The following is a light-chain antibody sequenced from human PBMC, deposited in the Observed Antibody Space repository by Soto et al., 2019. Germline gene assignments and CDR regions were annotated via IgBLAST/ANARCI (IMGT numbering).Light chain of an antibody. CDR2: ATD. V-gene: IGKV1-39*01. CDR3: QQSYNTPQT. Sequence: MTQSPSTLSASVGEKIIITCRASRDVGSDVSWYQQKPGQAPKLLIYATDTLQSGVPSRFSGSGSGTDYTLTISSLQPEDFATYYCQQSYNTPQTFGQGTKVDI. CDR1: RDVGSD. J-gene: IGKJ1*01.